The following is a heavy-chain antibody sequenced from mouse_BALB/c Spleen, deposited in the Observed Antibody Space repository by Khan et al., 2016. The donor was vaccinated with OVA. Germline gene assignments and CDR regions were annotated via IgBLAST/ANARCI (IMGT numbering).Heavy chain of an antibody. J-gene: IGHJ4*01. V-gene: IGHV2-3*01. Sequence: VQLKESGPGLVAPPQSLSITCTVSGFSLTSYGVSWVRQPPGKGLEWLGVIWGDGNTNFHSALRSRLSISKDNSKSQVFLKLNILQTDETATYYCSKDRGYYAVDYWGQGTSVTVSS. CDR2: IWGDGNT. CDR1: GFSLTSYG. CDR3: SKDRGYYAVDY.